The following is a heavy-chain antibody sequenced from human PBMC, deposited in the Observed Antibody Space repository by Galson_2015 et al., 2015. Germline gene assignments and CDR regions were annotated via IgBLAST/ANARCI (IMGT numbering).Heavy chain of an antibody. Sequence: SLRLSCAASGFTFSSYAMHWVRQAPGKGLEWVAVISYDGSNKYYADSVKGRFTISRDNSKNTPYLQMNSLRAEDTAVYYCARDRDINWFDPWGQGTLVTVSS. CDR1: GFTFSSYA. V-gene: IGHV3-30-3*01. J-gene: IGHJ5*02. D-gene: IGHD5-12*01. CDR3: ARDRDINWFDP. CDR2: ISYDGSNK.